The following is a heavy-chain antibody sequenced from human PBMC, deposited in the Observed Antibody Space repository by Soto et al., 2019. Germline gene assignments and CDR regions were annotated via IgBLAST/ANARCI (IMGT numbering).Heavy chain of an antibody. V-gene: IGHV1-69*06. J-gene: IGHJ6*02. CDR2: IIPIFGTA. CDR3: ARVDYYDSSGYQNTYYYYYGMDV. D-gene: IGHD3-22*01. CDR1: GGTFSSYA. Sequence: QVQLVQSGAEVKKPGSSVKVSCKASGGTFSSYAISWVRQAPGQGLEWMGGIIPIFGTAHYAQKFQGRVTITADKSTSTAYMELSSLRSEDTAVYYCARVDYYDSSGYQNTYYYYYGMDVWGQGTTVTVSS.